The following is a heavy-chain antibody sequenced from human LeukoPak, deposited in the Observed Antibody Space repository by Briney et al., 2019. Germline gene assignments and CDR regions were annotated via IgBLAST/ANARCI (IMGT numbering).Heavy chain of an antibody. CDR3: ARHVSSVGIAVVITMIDS. V-gene: IGHV4-39*01. Sequence: SETLSLTCSVSGASLSSKTDYWGWLRQPPGKGLEWIGAIYSSGNTYYNPSRKSRDNITGDTYKNLLCVKVNSVTGADSALYCCARHVSSVGIAVVITMIDSWGEGILVTVSS. CDR1: GASLSSKTDY. D-gene: IGHD3-22*01. J-gene: IGHJ4*02. CDR2: IYSSGNT.